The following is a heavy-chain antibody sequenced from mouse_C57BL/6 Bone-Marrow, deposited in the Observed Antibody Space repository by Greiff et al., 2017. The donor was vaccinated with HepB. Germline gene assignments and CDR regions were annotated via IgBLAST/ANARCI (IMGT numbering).Heavy chain of an antibody. D-gene: IGHD1-3*01. CDR3: ARSIYMYFDY. V-gene: IGHV1-58*01. CDR2: IYIGNGYT. CDR1: GYTFTSYG. J-gene: IGHJ2*01. Sequence: EVQLQQSGAELVRPGSSVKLSCKTSGYTFTSYGINWVKQRHGQGLVWFGYIYIGNGYTEYNEKFKGKATLTSDTSSSTAYLQLSSLTSEDSAIYFFARSIYMYFDYWGQGTTLTVSS.